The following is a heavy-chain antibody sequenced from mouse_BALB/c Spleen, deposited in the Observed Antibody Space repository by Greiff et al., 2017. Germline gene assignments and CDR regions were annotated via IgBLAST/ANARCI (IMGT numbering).Heavy chain of an antibody. D-gene: IGHD1-1*01. V-gene: IGHV1-82*01. CDR3: ARPTVGANYFDY. CDR2: IYPGDGDT. Sequence: QVQLQQSGPELVKPGASVKISCKASGYAFSSSWMNWVKQRPGQGLEWIGRIYPGDGDTNYNGKFKGKATLTADKSSSTAYMQLSSLTSVDSAVYFCARPTVGANYFDYWGQGTTLTVSS. J-gene: IGHJ2*01. CDR1: GYAFSSSW.